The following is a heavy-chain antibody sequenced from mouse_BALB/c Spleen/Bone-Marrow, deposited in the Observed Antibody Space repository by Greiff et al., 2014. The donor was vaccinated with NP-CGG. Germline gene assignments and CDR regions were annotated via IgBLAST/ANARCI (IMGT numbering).Heavy chain of an antibody. CDR3: ARGGYDTSIFAY. CDR1: GYTFSSYW. D-gene: IGHD2-3*01. Sequence: VKLMESGAELMKPGASVKISCKATGYTFSSYWIEWVNQRPGHGLEWIGEILPGSGTTHYNEKFKDKATFTADTSSNTAYMQLSSLTSEDSAVYYCARGGYDTSIFAYWGQGTLVTVSA. CDR2: ILPGSGTT. V-gene: IGHV1-9*01. J-gene: IGHJ3*01.